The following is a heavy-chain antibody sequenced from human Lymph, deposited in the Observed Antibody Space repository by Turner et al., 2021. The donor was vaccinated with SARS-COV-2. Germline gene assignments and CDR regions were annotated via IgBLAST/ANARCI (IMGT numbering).Heavy chain of an antibody. CDR3: AREGDALAGGMDV. Sequence: QLQLVESGGGVVQPGRSRRRACAASGFTFSSHGMHWVRQAPGKGLEWVAVIWYDGSNKYYADSVKGRFTISRDNSKNTLYLQMNSLRAEDTAVYYCAREGDALAGGMDVWGQGTTVTVSS. CDR2: IWYDGSNK. J-gene: IGHJ6*02. CDR1: GFTFSSHG. D-gene: IGHD2-15*01. V-gene: IGHV3-33*01.